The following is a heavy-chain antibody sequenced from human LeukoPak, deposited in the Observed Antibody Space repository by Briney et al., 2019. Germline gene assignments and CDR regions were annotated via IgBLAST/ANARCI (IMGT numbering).Heavy chain of an antibody. CDR2: IFYSGST. D-gene: IGHD3-10*01. Sequence: SETLSLTCTVSGDSISSGDYYWSWIRQPPGKGLEWIGYIFYSGSTYYNPSLKSRVTISIDTSKNQFSLKLSSVTAADTAVYYCATASYNSSGSYFTFDYWGQGTLVTVSS. CDR3: ATASYNSSGSYFTFDY. CDR1: GDSISSGDYY. J-gene: IGHJ4*02. V-gene: IGHV4-30-4*01.